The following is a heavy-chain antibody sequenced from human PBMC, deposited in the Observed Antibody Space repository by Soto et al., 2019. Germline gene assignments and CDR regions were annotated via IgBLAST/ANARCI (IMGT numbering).Heavy chain of an antibody. CDR3: ARGRLGIDY. CDR1: GGSLSGYY. J-gene: IGHJ4*02. D-gene: IGHD7-27*01. CDR2: INHSGST. V-gene: IGHV4-34*01. Sequence: QVQLQQWGAGLLKPSETLSLTCAVYGGSLSGYYWSWIRQPPGKGLEWIGEINHSGSTNYNPSLKSRVTISVDTSKNQFSLKLSSVTAADTAVYYCARGRLGIDYWGQGTLVTVSS.